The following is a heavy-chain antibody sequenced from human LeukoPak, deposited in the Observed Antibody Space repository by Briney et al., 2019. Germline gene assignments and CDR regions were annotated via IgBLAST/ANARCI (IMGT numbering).Heavy chain of an antibody. J-gene: IGHJ4*02. Sequence: PGGSLRLSCAASGFTFSSYSMNWVRQAPGKGLEWVAFIRYDGSNKYYADSVKGRFTISRDNSKNTLYLQMNSLRAEDTAVYYCAKDPSTVTRYFDYWGQGTLVTVSS. CDR1: GFTFSSYS. V-gene: IGHV3-30*02. CDR2: IRYDGSNK. D-gene: IGHD4-17*01. CDR3: AKDPSTVTRYFDY.